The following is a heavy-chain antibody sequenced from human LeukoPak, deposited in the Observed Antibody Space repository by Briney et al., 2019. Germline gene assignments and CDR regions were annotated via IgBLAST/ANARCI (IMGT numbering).Heavy chain of an antibody. J-gene: IGHJ5*02. D-gene: IGHD3-10*01. CDR2: IFPGDSDT. V-gene: IGHV5-51*01. CDR1: GYSFFHSW. CDR3: ARGGGWFDP. Sequence: GESLKISCEAFGYSFFHSWLGWVRQLPGKGLEWMGMIFPGDSDTRYSPSFQGQVTISADKSISTAYLQWSSLKASDTAIYYCARGGGWFDPWGQGTLVTVSS.